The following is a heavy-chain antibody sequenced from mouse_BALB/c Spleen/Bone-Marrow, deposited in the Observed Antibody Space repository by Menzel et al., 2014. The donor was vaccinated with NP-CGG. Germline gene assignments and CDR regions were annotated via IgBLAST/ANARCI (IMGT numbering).Heavy chain of an antibody. D-gene: IGHD1-1*01. CDR1: GYTFTSYT. CDR2: INPSSGYT. CDR3: SRETPYYGSTYGYFDV. J-gene: IGHJ1*01. V-gene: IGHV1-4*01. Sequence: QVQLQQSGAELARPGASVKMSCKASGYTFTSYTMHWVKQRPGQGLEWIGYINPSSGYTNYNQKFKDKATLTADKSSSTAYMQLSSLTSEDSAVYYCSRETPYYGSTYGYFDVWGAGTTVTVSS.